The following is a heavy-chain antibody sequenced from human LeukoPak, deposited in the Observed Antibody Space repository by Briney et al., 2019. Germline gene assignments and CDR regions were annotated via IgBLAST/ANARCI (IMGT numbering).Heavy chain of an antibody. D-gene: IGHD6-19*01. J-gene: IGHJ4*02. CDR1: GYTFTSYY. CDR2: INPSGGST. CDR3: ARDLNSGWYIDY. V-gene: IGHV1-46*01. Sequence: ASVKVSCKASGYTFTSYYMHWVRQAPGQGLEWMGIINPSGGSTSYAQKFQGRVTMTRDTSTSSVYMELSSLRSEDTAVYYCARDLNSGWYIDYWGQGTLVTVSS.